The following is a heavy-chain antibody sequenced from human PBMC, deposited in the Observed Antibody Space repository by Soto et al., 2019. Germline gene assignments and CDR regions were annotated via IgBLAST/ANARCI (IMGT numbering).Heavy chain of an antibody. CDR2: IYTGGST. CDR3: ARGVAMVRGVTAPDV. Sequence: EVQLVESGGGLVQPGGSLRLSCAASGFIVSSNYMSWVRQAPGKGLEWVSVIYTGGSTYYADSVKGRFTISRDNSKNTLYLQMNSLRAEDTAVYYCARGVAMVRGVTAPDVWGQGTTVTVSS. CDR1: GFIVSSNY. J-gene: IGHJ6*02. D-gene: IGHD3-10*01. V-gene: IGHV3-66*01.